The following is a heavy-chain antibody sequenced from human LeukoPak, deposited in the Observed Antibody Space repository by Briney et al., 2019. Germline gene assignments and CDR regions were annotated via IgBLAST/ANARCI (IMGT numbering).Heavy chain of an antibody. V-gene: IGHV4-34*01. CDR2: INHSGST. CDR3: AREAWIQLWLLSSRLYNWLDP. J-gene: IGHJ5*02. D-gene: IGHD5-18*01. CDR1: GGSFSGYY. Sequence: SETLSLTCAVYGGSFSGYYWSWIRQPPGKGLEWIGEINHSGSTNYNPSLKSRVTIPVDTSKNQFSLKLSSVTPEDTAVYYCAREAWIQLWLLSSRLYNWLDPWGQGTLVTVSS.